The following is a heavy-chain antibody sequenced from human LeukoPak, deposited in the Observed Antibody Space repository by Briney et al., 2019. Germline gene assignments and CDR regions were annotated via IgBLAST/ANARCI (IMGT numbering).Heavy chain of an antibody. CDR2: ITSSGDGT. V-gene: IGHV3-23*01. CDR3: AKDRPNYYGSNGHYYRRDGDY. CDR1: GFTFSIYA. Sequence: GSLRLSCAASGFTFSIYAMSWVRQAPGKVLQWVSSITSSGDGTYYADSVKGRFTISRDNSENMLYLQMNSLRVEDTAVYFCAKDRPNYYGSNGHYYRRDGDYWGQGTLVTVSS. J-gene: IGHJ4*02. D-gene: IGHD3-22*01.